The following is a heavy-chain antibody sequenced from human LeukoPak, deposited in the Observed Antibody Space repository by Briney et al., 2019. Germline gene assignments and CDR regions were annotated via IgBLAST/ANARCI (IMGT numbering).Heavy chain of an antibody. CDR1: GYTFTSYG. Sequence: SVKVSCKASGYTFTSYGISWVRQAPGQGLEWMGGIIPIFGTANYAQKFQGRVTITADESTSTAYMELSSLRSEDTAVYYCARCEVNGWLRLRTPFDYWGQGTLVTVSS. CDR3: ARCEVNGWLRLRTPFDY. D-gene: IGHD5-12*01. J-gene: IGHJ4*02. V-gene: IGHV1-69*13. CDR2: IIPIFGTA.